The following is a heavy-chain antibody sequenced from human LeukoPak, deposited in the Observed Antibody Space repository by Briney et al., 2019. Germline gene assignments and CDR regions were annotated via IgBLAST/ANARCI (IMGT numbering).Heavy chain of an antibody. J-gene: IGHJ4*02. CDR3: AKVRAPSGWFNSDY. D-gene: IGHD6-19*01. CDR1: GFTFRNYV. V-gene: IGHV3-23*01. CDR2: ISGSGDST. Sequence: GGSLRLSCAASGFTFRNYVMNWVRQAPGKGLEWVSGISGSGDSTYCADSVKGRFTISRDNSKNTLYLQMNSLRVEDTAAYYCAKVRAPSGWFNSDYWGQGTLVTVSS.